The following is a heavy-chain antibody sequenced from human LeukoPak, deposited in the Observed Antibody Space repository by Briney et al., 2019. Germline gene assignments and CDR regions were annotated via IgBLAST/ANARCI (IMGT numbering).Heavy chain of an antibody. V-gene: IGHV4-39*01. CDR3: ARHYGP. CDR1: GGSIRSSYYY. CDR2: IYDSGST. Sequence: SETLSLTCTVSGGSIRSSYYYWGWIRQPPGKGLEWIGSIYDSGSTYNPSLKSRVTISVDTSKNQFSLKLNSVTAADTAVYYCARHYGPWGQGTLVTVSS. J-gene: IGHJ5*02. D-gene: IGHD3-10*01.